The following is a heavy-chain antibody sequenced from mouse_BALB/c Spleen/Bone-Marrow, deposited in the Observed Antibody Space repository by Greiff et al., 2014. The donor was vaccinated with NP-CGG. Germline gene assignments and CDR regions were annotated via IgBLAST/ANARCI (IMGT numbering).Heavy chain of an antibody. D-gene: IGHD1-1*02. J-gene: IGHJ1*01. V-gene: IGHV1-80*01. CDR3: ARSQGGYWYCNV. CDR1: GYAFSSYW. CDR2: IYPGDGDT. Sequence: VKISCKASGYAFSSYWMNWVQQRPGQGLEWIGQIYPGDGDTNYNGKFKGKATLTADKSSSTAYMQLSRLTSEDSAVDFGARSQGGYWYCNVWGAGTTVPVSS.